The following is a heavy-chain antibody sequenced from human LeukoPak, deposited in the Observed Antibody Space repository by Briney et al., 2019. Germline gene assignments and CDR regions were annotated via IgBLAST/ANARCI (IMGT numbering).Heavy chain of an antibody. CDR2: VSDTGDST. CDR1: GFTFSRYG. V-gene: IGHV3-23*01. J-gene: IGHJ4*02. Sequence: GGTLRLSCAASGFTFSRYGMTWVRQAPGKGLEWVSTVSDTGDSTYYADSVKGRFTISRDNSENTLYLQMNGLRAEDTAIYFCATGAYCDHWGQGTLVTVSS. CDR3: ATGAYCDH.